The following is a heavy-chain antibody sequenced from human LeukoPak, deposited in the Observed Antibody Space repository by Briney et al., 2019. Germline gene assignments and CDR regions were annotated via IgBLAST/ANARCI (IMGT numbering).Heavy chain of an antibody. J-gene: IGHJ4*02. V-gene: IGHV3-23*01. CDR3: AKPLRYCSSTSCYVEAGLLDY. Sequence: PGGSLRLSCAASGFTFSSYAMSWVRQAPGKGLEWVSAISGSGGSTYYADSVKARFTISRDNSKNTLYLQMSSLRAEDTAVYYCAKPLRYCSSTSCYVEAGLLDYWGQGTLVTVSS. CDR1: GFTFSSYA. CDR2: ISGSGGST. D-gene: IGHD2-2*01.